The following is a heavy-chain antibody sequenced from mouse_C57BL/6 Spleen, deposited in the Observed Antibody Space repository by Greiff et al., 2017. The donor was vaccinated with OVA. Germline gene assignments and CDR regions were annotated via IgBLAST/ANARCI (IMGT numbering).Heavy chain of an antibody. CDR2: ISGGGGNT. V-gene: IGHV5-9*01. CDR1: GFTFSSYT. J-gene: IGHJ4*01. D-gene: IGHD1-1*01. Sequence: EVKLVESGGGLVKPGGSLKLSCAASGFTFSSYTMSWVRQTPERRLEWVATISGGGGNTYYPDSVKGRFTISRDNAKNTLYLQMSSLRSEDTALYYCARQYYYGSSHYAMDYWGQGTSVTVSS. CDR3: ARQYYYGSSHYAMDY.